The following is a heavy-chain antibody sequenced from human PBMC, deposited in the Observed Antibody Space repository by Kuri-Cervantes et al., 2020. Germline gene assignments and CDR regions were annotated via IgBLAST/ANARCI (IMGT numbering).Heavy chain of an antibody. V-gene: IGHV3-23*01. D-gene: IGHD3-22*01. CDR1: GFTFSSYA. CDR2: ISGSGGST. J-gene: IGHJ4*02. CDR3: AKDQSGVYYYDSSGYLIFDY. Sequence: GESLKISCAASGFTFSSYAMSWVRQAPGKGLEWVSAISGSGGSTYYADSVKGRFAISRDNSRNTLYLQMNSLRAEDTAVYYCAKDQSGVYYYDSSGYLIFDYWGQGTLVTVSS.